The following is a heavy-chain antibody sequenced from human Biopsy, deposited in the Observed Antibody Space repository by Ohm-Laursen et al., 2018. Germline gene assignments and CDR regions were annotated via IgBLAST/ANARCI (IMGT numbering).Heavy chain of an antibody. Sequence: SLRLSCAASGVTLSGYSMNWVRQAPGKGLAWVSSISASSSYIYYADSVKGRFTISRDNAKNSLYLQMNSLRAEDTAVYYCARDQRGPSLLEAKLTPNYFDYWGRGSLVTASS. CDR2: ISASSSYI. J-gene: IGHJ4*02. V-gene: IGHV3-21*01. CDR3: ARDQRGPSLLEAKLTPNYFDY. CDR1: GVTLSGYS. D-gene: IGHD1-1*01.